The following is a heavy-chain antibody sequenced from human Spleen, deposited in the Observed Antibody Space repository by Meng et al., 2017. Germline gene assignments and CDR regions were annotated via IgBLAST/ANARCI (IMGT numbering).Heavy chain of an antibody. J-gene: IGHJ4*02. CDR2: INHSGST. CDR3: ARGPTTMAHDFDY. V-gene: IGHV4-34*01. Sequence: LRQGWDALLKPPGTLLLTSFVFGGSFSDYYWSWIRQPPGKGLEWIGEINHSGSTNYNPSLESRATISVDTSQNNLSLKLSSVTAADSAVYYCARGPTTMAHDFDYWGQGTLVTVSS. CDR1: GGSFSDYY. D-gene: IGHD4-11*01.